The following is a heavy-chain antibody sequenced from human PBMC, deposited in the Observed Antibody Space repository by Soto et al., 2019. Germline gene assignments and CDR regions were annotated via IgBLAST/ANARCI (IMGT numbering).Heavy chain of an antibody. Sequence: ASVKVSCKASGYTFTSYDINWVRQATGQGLEWMGWMNPNSGNTGYAQKFQGRVTMTRNTSISTAYMELSSLRSEDTAVYYCARGTMRDNWFDPWGQGTLVTVSS. CDR1: GYTFTSYD. J-gene: IGHJ5*02. CDR3: ARGTMRDNWFDP. D-gene: IGHD2-2*01. CDR2: MNPNSGNT. V-gene: IGHV1-8*01.